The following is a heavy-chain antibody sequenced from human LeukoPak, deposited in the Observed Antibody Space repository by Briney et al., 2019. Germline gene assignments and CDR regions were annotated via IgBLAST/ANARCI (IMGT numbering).Heavy chain of an antibody. CDR2: VYSSGSV. D-gene: IGHD3-22*01. Sequence: SETLSLTCAVSGGSIAIRNYYWAWIRQSPGRGLEWLGSVYSSGSVYYNPSLKSRVTMSVDTSKNQFSLKLSSVTAADTAVYYCARLIGDYMDVWGKGTTVTVSS. CDR1: GGSIAIRNYY. V-gene: IGHV4-39*07. J-gene: IGHJ6*03. CDR3: ARLIGDYMDV.